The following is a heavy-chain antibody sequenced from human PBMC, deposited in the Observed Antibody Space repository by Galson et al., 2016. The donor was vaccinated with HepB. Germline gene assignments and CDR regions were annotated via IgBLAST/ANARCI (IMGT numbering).Heavy chain of an antibody. CDR2: ISWNSGSI. V-gene: IGHV3-9*01. D-gene: IGHD3-22*01. Sequence: SLRLSCAASGFTLDHYAMHWVRQAPGKGLEWVSGISWNSGSIGYADSVKGRVTSSRDNAKNSLYLTLNSLRAEDTALYYCAKDSGSYYDDSSGHRRNAFDIWGQGTMVTVSS. CDR1: GFTLDHYA. CDR3: AKDSGSYYDDSSGHRRNAFDI. J-gene: IGHJ3*02.